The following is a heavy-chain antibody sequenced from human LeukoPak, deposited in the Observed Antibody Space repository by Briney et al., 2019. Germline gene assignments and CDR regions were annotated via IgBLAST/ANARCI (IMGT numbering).Heavy chain of an antibody. CDR2: IKSKTDGRTT. J-gene: IGHJ4*02. Sequence: GGSLRLSCAASGFTFTNAWMNWVRQAPGKGLEWVGRIKSKTDGRTTDYPAPVKGRFTISRDDSKNTLYLQMNSLKTEDTAVYYCTSSMVPATRADYWGQGTLVTVSS. CDR1: GFTFTNAW. CDR3: TSSMVPATRADY. V-gene: IGHV3-15*07. D-gene: IGHD2-15*01.